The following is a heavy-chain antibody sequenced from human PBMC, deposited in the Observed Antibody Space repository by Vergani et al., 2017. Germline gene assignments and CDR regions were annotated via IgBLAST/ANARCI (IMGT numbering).Heavy chain of an antibody. CDR3: ARARYCSGGSGRVFDY. V-gene: IGHV1-69*06. CDR1: GGTFSSYA. D-gene: IGHD2-15*01. Sequence: QVQLVQSGAEVKKPGSSVKVSCKASGGTFSSYAISWVRQAPGQGLEWMGGIIPIVGTANYAQKFQGRVTITADKSTSTAYLELSSLRSEDTAVYYCARARYCSGGSGRVFDYWGQGTLVTVSS. J-gene: IGHJ4*02. CDR2: IIPIVGTA.